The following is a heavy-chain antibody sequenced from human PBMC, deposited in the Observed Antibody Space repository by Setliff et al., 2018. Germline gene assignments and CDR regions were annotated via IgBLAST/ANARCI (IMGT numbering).Heavy chain of an antibody. CDR1: GFTFSSLW. V-gene: IGHV3-7*01. D-gene: IGHD3-3*01. CDR2: INQGGSDQ. CDR3: ARDVFDFRTGQAGP. J-gene: IGHJ5*02. Sequence: GESLKISCSASGFTFSSLWMAWVRQAPGKGLEWVANINQGGSDQFYVESVKGRFTISRDNAKNSLFLQMNSLRVEDTAVYYCARDVFDFRTGQAGPWGQGTLVTVYS.